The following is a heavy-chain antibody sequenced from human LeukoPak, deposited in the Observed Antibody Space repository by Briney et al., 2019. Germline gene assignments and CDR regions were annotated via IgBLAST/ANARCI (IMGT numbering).Heavy chain of an antibody. Sequence: PEGSLRLSCAASGFTFSSYWMSWVRQAPGKGLELVANIKQDGSDKHYVDSVKGRFTISRDNAKNSLFLQMNSLRAEDTAVYYCATNIIVTGLIDYWGQGTLVSVSS. J-gene: IGHJ4*02. CDR2: IKQDGSDK. CDR3: ATNIIVTGLIDY. D-gene: IGHD2-21*02. V-gene: IGHV3-7*05. CDR1: GFTFSSYW.